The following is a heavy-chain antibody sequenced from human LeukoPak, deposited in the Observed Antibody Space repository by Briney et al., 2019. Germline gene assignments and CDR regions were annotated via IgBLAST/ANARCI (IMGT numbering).Heavy chain of an antibody. J-gene: IGHJ4*02. CDR3: ARVEATATAYFDY. Sequence: PSETLSLTCTVSGGSVSSGDYYWSWIRQPAGEGREWIGRIYPSGNTNYNPSLKSRVTISMDTSKNRISLKVSSVTAADTAVYYCARVEATATAYFDYWGQGTLVTVSS. V-gene: IGHV4-61*02. CDR2: IYPSGNT. D-gene: IGHD5-18*01. CDR1: GGSVSSGDYY.